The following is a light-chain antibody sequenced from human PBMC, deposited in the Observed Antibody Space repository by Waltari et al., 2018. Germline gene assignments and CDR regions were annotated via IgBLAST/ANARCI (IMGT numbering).Light chain of an antibody. Sequence: SYVLAQPPSVSVAPGKTARSTGWGHDLGGKSEPWYQQKSGQAPVLGLYDEIDRPSGIPDRFSGSNSGDTATLTITRVAAGDEADYYCQVWDTSRDHWVFGGGTKLTVL. CDR2: DEI. J-gene: IGLJ3*02. CDR1: DLGGKS. CDR3: QVWDTSRDHWV. V-gene: IGLV3-21*03.